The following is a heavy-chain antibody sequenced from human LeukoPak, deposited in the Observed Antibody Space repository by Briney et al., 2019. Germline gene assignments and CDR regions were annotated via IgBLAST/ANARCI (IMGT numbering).Heavy chain of an antibody. CDR2: INHSGST. J-gene: IGHJ4*02. Sequence: SETLSLTCAVYGGSFSGYYWSWIRQPPGKGLEWIGEINHSGSTNYNPSLKSRVTISVDTSDNQFSLKLSSVTAADTAVYYCARYVVYGSGKYYFDYWGQGTLVTVSS. D-gene: IGHD3-10*01. CDR1: GGSFSGYY. V-gene: IGHV4-34*01. CDR3: ARYVVYGSGKYYFDY.